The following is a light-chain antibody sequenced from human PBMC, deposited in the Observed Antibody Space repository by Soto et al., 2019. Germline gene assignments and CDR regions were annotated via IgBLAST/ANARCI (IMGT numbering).Light chain of an antibody. Sequence: QSALTQPPSASGSPGQSVTISCTGTSSDVGGYNYVSWYQQHPGKAPKLMIYEVSKRPSGVPDRFSGSKSGNTASLTVSGLQAEEEADYYCSSYAGSNILFGTGTKVTVL. V-gene: IGLV2-8*01. CDR3: SSYAGSNIL. J-gene: IGLJ1*01. CDR2: EVS. CDR1: SSDVGGYNY.